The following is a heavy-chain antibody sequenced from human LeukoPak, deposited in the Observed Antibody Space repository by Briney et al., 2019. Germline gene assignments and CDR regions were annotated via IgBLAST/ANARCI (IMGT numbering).Heavy chain of an antibody. CDR1: GGSISSYY. V-gene: IGHV4-59*06. CDR3: ARSVGGDYGPWFDP. Sequence: SETLSLTCTVSGGSISSYYWSWIRQHPGKGLEWIGYIYYSGSTYYNPSLKSRVTISVDTSKNQFSLKLSSVTAADTAVYYCARSVGGDYGPWFDPWGQGTLVTVSS. D-gene: IGHD2-21*02. CDR2: IYYSGST. J-gene: IGHJ5*02.